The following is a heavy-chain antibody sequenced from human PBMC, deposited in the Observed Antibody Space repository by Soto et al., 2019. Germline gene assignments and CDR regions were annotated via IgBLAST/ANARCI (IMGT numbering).Heavy chain of an antibody. Sequence: EVQLVESGGGLVQPGGSLRLSCAASRFSFSDYAMSWVRQAPGKGLEWVSAISGSGGSTYSADSVEGRFTISRDNSKNTLYLQMNILRAEDTALYYCAKDRGGVLAPSYFDYWGQGTLVTVSS. D-gene: IGHD2-8*01. J-gene: IGHJ4*02. CDR3: AKDRGGVLAPSYFDY. CDR1: RFSFSDYA. CDR2: ISGSGGST. V-gene: IGHV3-23*04.